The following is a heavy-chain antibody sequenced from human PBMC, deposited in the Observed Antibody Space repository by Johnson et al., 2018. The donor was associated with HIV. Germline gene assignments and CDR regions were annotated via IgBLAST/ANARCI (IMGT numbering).Heavy chain of an antibody. Sequence: VQLVESGGGLVQSGGSLRLSCAASGITVNTNYMSWVRRAPGKGLEWVSVIYSGGSTYYADSVKGRFTISRDNSKNTLYLQMNSLRAEDTAGYYCARVIRAFDIWGQGTMVTVSS. V-gene: IGHV3-66*02. CDR1: GITVNTNY. CDR3: ARVIRAFDI. CDR2: IYSGGST. J-gene: IGHJ3*02. D-gene: IGHD3-16*02.